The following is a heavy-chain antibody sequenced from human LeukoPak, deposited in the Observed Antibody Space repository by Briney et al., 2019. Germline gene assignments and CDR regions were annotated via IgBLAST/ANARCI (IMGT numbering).Heavy chain of an antibody. CDR2: INSDGSST. V-gene: IGHV3-74*01. J-gene: IGHJ4*02. D-gene: IGHD3-10*01. CDR3: ASRAWFGELYIDY. CDR1: GFTFSSYW. Sequence: GGSLRLSCAASGFTFSSYWMHWVRQAPGKGLVWVSRINSDGSSTSYADSVKGRFTISRDNAKNTLYLQMNSLRDEDTAVYYCASRAWFGELYIDYWGQGTLVTVSS.